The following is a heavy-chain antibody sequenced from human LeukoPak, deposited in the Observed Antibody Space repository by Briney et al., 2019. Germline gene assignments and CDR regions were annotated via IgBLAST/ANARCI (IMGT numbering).Heavy chain of an antibody. J-gene: IGHJ5*02. CDR1: GGSFSGYY. CDR2: INHSGST. V-gene: IGHV4-34*01. CDR3: ARGPSRLGYSSGWYVGEGFDP. D-gene: IGHD6-19*01. Sequence: SETLSLTCAVYGGSFSGYYWSWIRQPPGKGLEWIGEINHSGSTNYNPSLKSRVTISVDTSKNQFSLKLSSVTAADTAVYYCARGPSRLGYSSGWYVGEGFDPWGQGTLVTVSS.